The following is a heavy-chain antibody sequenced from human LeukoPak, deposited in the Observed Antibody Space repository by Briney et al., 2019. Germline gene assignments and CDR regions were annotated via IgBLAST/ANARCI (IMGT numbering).Heavy chain of an antibody. CDR1: GFTFSDHY. Sequence: GGSLSLSCAASGFTFSDHYMDWVRQAPGKGLEWVGRIRNKDNSDTTEYAASVKGRFTISRDDSKNSLYLQMNSLKTEDTAVYYCVRLRYSSGWGDYWGQGTLVTVSS. CDR3: VRLRYSSGWGDY. V-gene: IGHV3-72*01. D-gene: IGHD6-19*01. CDR2: IRNKDNSDTT. J-gene: IGHJ4*02.